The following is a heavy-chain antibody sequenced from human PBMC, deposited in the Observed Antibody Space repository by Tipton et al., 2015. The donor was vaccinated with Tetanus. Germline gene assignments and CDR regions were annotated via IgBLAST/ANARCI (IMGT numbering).Heavy chain of an antibody. J-gene: IGHJ4*02. CDR1: GGSINPYY. D-gene: IGHD5-12*01. Sequence: TLSLTCTVSGGSINPYYWSWIRQPAGKGLEWIGHIYTSGSTNYNPSLKSRVTMSVDTSKNQFSLKLSSVTAADTAVYYCARVRRGATTDLDYWGQGTLVTVSS. CDR2: IYTSGST. V-gene: IGHV4-4*07. CDR3: ARVRRGATTDLDY.